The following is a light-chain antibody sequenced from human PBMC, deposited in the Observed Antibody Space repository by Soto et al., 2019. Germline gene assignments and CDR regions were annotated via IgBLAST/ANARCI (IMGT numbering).Light chain of an antibody. Sequence: DIQMTQSPSTLSASVGDRVTITCRASQSIFNWLAWYQQKPGKAPNLLFFDASSLQIGVPSRFSGSGSGTEFTLTICSMQPDDSATYYYHQYKSATFGKGTKLAIK. J-gene: IGKJ2*01. CDR2: DAS. CDR3: HQYKSAT. CDR1: QSIFNW. V-gene: IGKV1-5*01.